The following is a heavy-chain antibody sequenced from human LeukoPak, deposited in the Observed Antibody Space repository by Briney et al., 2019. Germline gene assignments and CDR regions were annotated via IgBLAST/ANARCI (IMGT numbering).Heavy chain of an antibody. CDR3: ARDRQQWLVSHFDY. CDR1: GYAFPSYF. CDR2: IIPIFGTA. J-gene: IGHJ4*02. D-gene: IGHD6-19*01. Sequence: GASVKVSCKASGYAFPSYFMHWVRQAPGQGLEWMGGIIPIFGTANYAQKFQGRVTITADESTSTAYMELSSLRSEDTAVYYCARDRQQWLVSHFDYWGQGTLVTVSS. V-gene: IGHV1-69*13.